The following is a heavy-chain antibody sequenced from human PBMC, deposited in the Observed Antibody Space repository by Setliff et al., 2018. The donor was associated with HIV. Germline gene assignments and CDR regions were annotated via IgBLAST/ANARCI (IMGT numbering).Heavy chain of an antibody. D-gene: IGHD4-17*01. V-gene: IGHV4-61*02. CDR3: ARVQMAYAAFDV. J-gene: IGHJ3*01. CDR1: GGSISSGSYY. Sequence: PSETLSLTCTVSGGSISSGSYYWSWIRQPAGKGLEWIGRIYPTGSTNYNPSLRSRVTMSVDTSKNQFSLKLSSVTAADTAVYYCARVQMAYAAFDVWGQGTMVTVSS. CDR2: IYPTGST.